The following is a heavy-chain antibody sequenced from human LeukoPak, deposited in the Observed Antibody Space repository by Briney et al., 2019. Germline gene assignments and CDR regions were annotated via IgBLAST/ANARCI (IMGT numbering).Heavy chain of an antibody. V-gene: IGHV1-69*05. Sequence: SVKVSCKASGCTFSSYDISWVRQAPGQGLEWMGGIIPIFGTANYAQKFQGRVTITTDESTSTAYMELSSLRSEDTAVYYCARGNGDYGDYYYYYTDVWGKGTTVTVSS. D-gene: IGHD4-17*01. CDR2: IIPIFGTA. CDR1: GCTFSSYD. J-gene: IGHJ6*03. CDR3: ARGNGDYGDYYYYYTDV.